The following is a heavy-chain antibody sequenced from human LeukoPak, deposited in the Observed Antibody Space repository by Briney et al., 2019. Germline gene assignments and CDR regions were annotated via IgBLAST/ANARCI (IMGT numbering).Heavy chain of an antibody. J-gene: IGHJ4*02. CDR1: GFTVSSDS. V-gene: IGHV3-53*01. D-gene: IGHD4/OR15-4a*01. CDR2: YSGGST. Sequence: PGGSLRLSCAASGFTVSSDSMSWVRQAPGKGLEWVSFYSGGSTHYSDSVKGRFTISRDNSKNTLYLQMNSLRAEDTAVYYCARRAGAYSHPYDYWGQGTLVTVSS. CDR3: ARRAGAYSHPYDY.